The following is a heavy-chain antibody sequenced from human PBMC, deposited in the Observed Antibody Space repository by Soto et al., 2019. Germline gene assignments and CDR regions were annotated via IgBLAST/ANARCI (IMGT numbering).Heavy chain of an antibody. CDR3: VRGGGRDSRSMYYYTGMDV. V-gene: IGHV4-4*07. J-gene: IGHJ6*02. D-gene: IGHD1-26*01. CDR1: GGSISEFY. Sequence: QVQLQESGPGLVRPSETLSLTCTVSGGSISEFYWSWIRQPAGKGTEWIGRIYRSGSLYASGTTAHNPPLKRRITMSVDMSTNPVSLKLSSVTAADTAVYFCVRGGGRDSRSMYYYTGMDVWGQGTTVTVSS. CDR2: IYRSGSLYASGTT.